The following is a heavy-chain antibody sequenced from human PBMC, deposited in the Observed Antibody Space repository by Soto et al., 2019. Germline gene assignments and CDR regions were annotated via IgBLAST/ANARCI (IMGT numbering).Heavy chain of an antibody. CDR1: GYTFTGYY. Sequence: GASVKVSCKASGYTFTGYYMHWVRQAPGQGLEWMGWINPNSGGTKYAQKFQGWVSMTRDTSISTAYMELSRLRSDDTAVYYCAREDHGDSNFDYWGQGTLVTVSS. J-gene: IGHJ4*02. V-gene: IGHV1-2*04. CDR3: AREDHGDSNFDY. CDR2: INPNSGGT. D-gene: IGHD4-17*01.